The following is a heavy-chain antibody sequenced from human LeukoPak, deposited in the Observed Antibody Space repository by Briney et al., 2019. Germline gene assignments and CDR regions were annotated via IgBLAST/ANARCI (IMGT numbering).Heavy chain of an antibody. D-gene: IGHD6-13*01. J-gene: IGHJ6*02. CDR3: ATDLTPPGIAAAGPYYYGMDV. Sequence: EASVKVSCKASGGTFSSYAISWVRQAPGKGLEWMGGFDPEDGETIYAQKFQGSVTMPEATSTDTAYMELSSMRSEDTAVYYCATDLTPPGIAAAGPYYYGMDVWGQGTTVTVSS. V-gene: IGHV1-24*01. CDR2: FDPEDGET. CDR1: GGTFSSYA.